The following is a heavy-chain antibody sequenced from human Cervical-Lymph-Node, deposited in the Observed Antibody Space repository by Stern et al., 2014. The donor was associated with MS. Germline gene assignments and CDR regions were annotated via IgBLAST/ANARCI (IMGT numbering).Heavy chain of an antibody. Sequence: VHLVESGGGLVKPGGSLRLSCSASGFPFRTYSLNWVRQAPGKRPEWVSSISSRSEYIYYGDSVKGRFTISRDNAKNSLYLQMHNLRAEDTAVYYCARDLTVFGVVSGMDVWGPGTAVTVSS. V-gene: IGHV3-21*01. J-gene: IGHJ6*02. CDR1: GFPFRTYS. CDR2: ISSRSEYI. CDR3: ARDLTVFGVVSGMDV. D-gene: IGHD3-3*01.